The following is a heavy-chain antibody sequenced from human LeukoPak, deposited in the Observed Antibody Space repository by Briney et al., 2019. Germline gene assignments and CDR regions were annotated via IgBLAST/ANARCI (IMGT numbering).Heavy chain of an antibody. CDR3: ASRGYSYGYGY. D-gene: IGHD5-18*01. CDR2: IYTSGST. CDR1: GGSISSYY. J-gene: IGHJ4*02. V-gene: IGHV4-4*07. Sequence: SETLSLTCTVSGGSISSYYWSWLRQPAGKGLEWIGRIYTSGSTNYNPSLKSRVTMSVDTSKNQFSLKLSSVTAADTAVYYCASRGYSYGYGYWGQGTLVTVSS.